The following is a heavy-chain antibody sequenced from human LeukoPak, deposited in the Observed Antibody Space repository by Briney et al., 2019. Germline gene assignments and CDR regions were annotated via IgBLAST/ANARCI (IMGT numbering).Heavy chain of an antibody. J-gene: IGHJ4*02. CDR1: GVTFSSYG. D-gene: IGHD3-3*01. CDR3: AKDPTHHDFWSGNSD. Sequence: PGGSLRLSCTASGVTFSSYGMSWVRQAPGKGLEWVSAISGGGGSTYYADSVRGRFTISRDNSKNTLYLQMNSLRAEDTAVYYCAKDPTHHDFWSGNSDWGQGTLVTASS. V-gene: IGHV3-23*01. CDR2: ISGGGGST.